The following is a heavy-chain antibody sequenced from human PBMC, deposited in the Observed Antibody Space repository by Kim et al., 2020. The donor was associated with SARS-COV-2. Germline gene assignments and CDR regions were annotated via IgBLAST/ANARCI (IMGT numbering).Heavy chain of an antibody. Sequence: GGSLRLSCAASGFTFSSYWMHWVRQAPGKGLVWISAINNGGTYTKYADSVKGRFTISRDNAKNTLYVQMNSLRVEDTALYYCARGHGNGWRGDYWGRGTLLPLSS. J-gene: IGHJ4*02. CDR2: INNGGTYT. V-gene: IGHV3-74*01. D-gene: IGHD6-19*01. CDR1: GFTFSSYW. CDR3: ARGHGNGWRGDY.